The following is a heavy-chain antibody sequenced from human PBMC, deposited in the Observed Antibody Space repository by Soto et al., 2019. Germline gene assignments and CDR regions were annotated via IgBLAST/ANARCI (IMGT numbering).Heavy chain of an antibody. D-gene: IGHD2-15*01. CDR1: GDTFSSYT. J-gene: IGHJ6*03. Sequence: KVSCKASGDTFSSYTISWVRQAPGQGLEWMGRIIPILGIANYAQKFQGRVTITADKSTSTAYMELSSLRSEDTAVYYCAREAASPDYYYYYYMDVWGKGTTVTVSS. CDR2: IIPILGIA. CDR3: AREAASPDYYYYYYMDV. V-gene: IGHV1-69*04.